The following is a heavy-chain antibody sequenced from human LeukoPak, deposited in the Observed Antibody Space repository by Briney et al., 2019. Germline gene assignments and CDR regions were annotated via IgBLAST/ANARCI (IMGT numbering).Heavy chain of an antibody. CDR3: AKSAACSSTSCPMGDAFDI. CDR1: GFTVSSYA. CDR2: ISGSGGST. Sequence: GGSLRLSCAASGFTVSSYAMSWVRQAPGKGLEWVSAISGSGGSTYYADSVKGRFTISRDNSKNTLYLQMNSLRAEDAAVYYCAKSAACSSTSCPMGDAFDIWGQGTMVTVSS. V-gene: IGHV3-23*01. J-gene: IGHJ3*02. D-gene: IGHD2-2*01.